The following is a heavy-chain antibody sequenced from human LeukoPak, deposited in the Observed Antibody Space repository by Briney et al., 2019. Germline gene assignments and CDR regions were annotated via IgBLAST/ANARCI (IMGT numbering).Heavy chain of an antibody. CDR3: TRDRSALDT. Sequence: PSETLSLTCTVSGASISSYFWTWIRQSPGKGLEWIGYISNIGSTNYNPSLKSRVTISGDTSKNQFSLKLSSVTAADTAVFYCTRDRSALDTWGQGTMVTVSS. V-gene: IGHV4-59*01. CDR2: ISNIGST. J-gene: IGHJ3*02. CDR1: GASISSYF.